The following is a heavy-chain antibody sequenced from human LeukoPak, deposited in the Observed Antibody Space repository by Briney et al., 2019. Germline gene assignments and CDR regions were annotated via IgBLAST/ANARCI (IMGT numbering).Heavy chain of an antibody. D-gene: IGHD6-6*01. CDR1: GGSISSYY. CDR2: IYTSGST. CDR3: ARDGIAARPKGWFDP. Sequence: SETLSLTCTVSGGSISSYYWSWIRQPAGKGLEWIGRIYTSGSTNYNPSLKSRVTMSVDTSKNQFSLKLSSVTAADTAVYCCARDGIAARPKGWFDPWGQGTLVTVSS. J-gene: IGHJ5*02. V-gene: IGHV4-4*07.